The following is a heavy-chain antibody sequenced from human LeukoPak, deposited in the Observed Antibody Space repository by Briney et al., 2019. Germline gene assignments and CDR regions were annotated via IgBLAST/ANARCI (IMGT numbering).Heavy chain of an antibody. J-gene: IGHJ3*02. CDR3: ARDFEAHDI. Sequence: GGSLRLSCAASGFTFSTHWMSWVRQAPGKGLEWVANIKQDGSEKNYVDSVKGRFTISRDNAKNSVSLQMNSLRAEDTAVYYCARDFEAHDIWGQGTMVTVYS. CDR2: IKQDGSEK. V-gene: IGHV3-7*01. D-gene: IGHD3-9*01. CDR1: GFTFSTHW.